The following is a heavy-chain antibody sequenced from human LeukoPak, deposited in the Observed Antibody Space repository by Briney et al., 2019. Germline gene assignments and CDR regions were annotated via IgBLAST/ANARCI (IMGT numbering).Heavy chain of an antibody. V-gene: IGHV4-34*01. Sequence: SETLSLTCAVYGGSFSGYYCSWIRQPPGKGLEWIGEINHSGSTNYNPSLKSRVTISVDTSKNQFSLKLSSVTAADTAVYYCARVSPRRLFDYWGQGTLVTVSS. J-gene: IGHJ4*02. CDR1: GGSFSGYY. CDR3: ARVSPRRLFDY. CDR2: INHSGST.